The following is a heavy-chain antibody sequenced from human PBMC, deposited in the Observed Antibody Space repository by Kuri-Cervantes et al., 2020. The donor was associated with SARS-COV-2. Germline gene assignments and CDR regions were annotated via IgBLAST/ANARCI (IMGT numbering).Heavy chain of an antibody. V-gene: IGHV4-34*01. Sequence: SETLSLTCAVYGGSFSGYYWSWIRQPPGKGLEWIGEISHSGSTNYNPSLKSRVTISVDTSKNQFSLKLSSVTAADTAVYYCARHGRNYYDSSRYFDYWGQGTLVTVSS. CDR2: ISHSGST. J-gene: IGHJ4*02. CDR1: GGSFSGYY. CDR3: ARHGRNYYDSSRYFDY. D-gene: IGHD3-22*01.